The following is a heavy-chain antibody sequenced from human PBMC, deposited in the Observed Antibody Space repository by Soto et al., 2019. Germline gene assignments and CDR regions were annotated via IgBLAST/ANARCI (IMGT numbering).Heavy chain of an antibody. CDR3: ARERAVRDIVATCGMDV. Sequence: GASVKVSCKASGYPFTSYDINWVRQATGQGLEWMGWMNPNSGNTGYAQKFQGRVTMTRNTSISTVYMELSSLRSEDTAVYYCARERAVRDIVATCGMDVWGQGNTVTVS. V-gene: IGHV1-8*01. D-gene: IGHD5-12*01. J-gene: IGHJ6*02. CDR2: MNPNSGNT. CDR1: GYPFTSYD.